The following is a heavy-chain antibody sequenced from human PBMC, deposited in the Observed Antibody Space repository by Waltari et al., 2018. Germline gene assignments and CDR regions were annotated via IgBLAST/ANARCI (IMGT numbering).Heavy chain of an antibody. J-gene: IGHJ6*03. CDR2: IYYSGST. Sequence: QVQLQESGPGLVKPSETLSLTCTVSGGSISSYYWSWIRQPPGKGLEWIGYIYYSGSTNYNPSLKSRVTISVDTSKNQFSLKLSSVTAADTAVYCCARGFRDRYYYYYYMDVWGKGTTVTISS. V-gene: IGHV4-59*01. CDR1: GGSISSYY. CDR3: ARGFRDRYYYYYYMDV.